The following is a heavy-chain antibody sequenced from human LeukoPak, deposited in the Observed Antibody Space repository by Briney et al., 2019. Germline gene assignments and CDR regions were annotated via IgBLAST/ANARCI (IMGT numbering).Heavy chain of an antibody. CDR1: GYTFTSYD. CDR3: AVGYCGSTSCYGLNIYYYYGMDV. D-gene: IGHD2-2*03. V-gene: IGHV1-8*01. CDR2: MNPNSGNT. Sequence: ASVKVSCKASGYTFTSYDINWVRQATGQGLEWMGWMNPNSGNTGYAQKFQGRVTMTRNTSISTAYMELSSLRSEDTAVYYCAVGYCGSTSCYGLNIYYYYGMDVWGQGTTVTVSS. J-gene: IGHJ6*02.